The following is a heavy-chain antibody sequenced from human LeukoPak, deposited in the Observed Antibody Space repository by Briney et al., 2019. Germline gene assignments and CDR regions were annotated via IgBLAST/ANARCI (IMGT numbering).Heavy chain of an antibody. J-gene: IGHJ4*02. V-gene: IGHV4-30-2*01. CDR1: GGSISSGGYS. Sequence: PSQTLSLTCAVSGGSISSGGYSWSWIRQPPGKGLEWIGYIYHSGSTYYNPSLKSRVTISVDTSKNQFSLKLSSVTAADTAVYYCARDGRTYYYDSSGFQFDYWGQGTLVTVSS. D-gene: IGHD3-22*01. CDR3: ARDGRTYYYDSSGFQFDY. CDR2: IYHSGST.